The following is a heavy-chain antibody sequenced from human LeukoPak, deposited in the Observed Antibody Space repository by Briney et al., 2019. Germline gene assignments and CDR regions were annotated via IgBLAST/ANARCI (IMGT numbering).Heavy chain of an antibody. J-gene: IGHJ5*02. V-gene: IGHV4-39*01. CDR3: ARRITIFHWFDP. CDR2: IYYSRST. D-gene: IGHD3-3*01. Sequence: SETLSLTCTVSGGSISSSSYYWGWIRQPPGKGLEWIGSIYYSRSTYYNPSLKSRVTISVDTSENQFSLKLSSVTAADTAVYYCARRITIFHWFDPWGQGTLVTVSS. CDR1: GGSISSSSYY.